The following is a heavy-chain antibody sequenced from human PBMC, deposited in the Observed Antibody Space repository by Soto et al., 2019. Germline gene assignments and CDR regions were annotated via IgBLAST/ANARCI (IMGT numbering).Heavy chain of an antibody. CDR1: GGTFSSYA. CDR2: IIPIFGTT. Sequence: QVQLVQSGAEVKKPGSSVKVSCKASGGTFSSYAISWVRQAPGQGLEWMGGIIPIFGTTNYAQKFQGRVTITADESTSTAYMELSSLRSEDTAVYYCARVGRIAALWDYFDYWGQGTLVTVSS. J-gene: IGHJ4*02. D-gene: IGHD6-13*01. V-gene: IGHV1-69*01. CDR3: ARVGRIAALWDYFDY.